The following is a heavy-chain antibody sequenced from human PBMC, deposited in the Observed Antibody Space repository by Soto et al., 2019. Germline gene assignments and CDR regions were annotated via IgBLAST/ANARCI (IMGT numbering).Heavy chain of an antibody. CDR3: ARDGEALWFGEGAFDI. D-gene: IGHD3-10*01. CDR1: GGSISSGGYY. V-gene: IGHV4-31*03. Sequence: QVQLQESGPGLVKPSQTLSLTCTVSGGSISSGGYYWSWIRQHPGKGLEWIGYIYYSGSTYYNPSLKSRVTISVDTSKNQFSLKLSSVTAADTAVYYCARDGEALWFGEGAFDIWGQGTMVTVSS. J-gene: IGHJ3*02. CDR2: IYYSGST.